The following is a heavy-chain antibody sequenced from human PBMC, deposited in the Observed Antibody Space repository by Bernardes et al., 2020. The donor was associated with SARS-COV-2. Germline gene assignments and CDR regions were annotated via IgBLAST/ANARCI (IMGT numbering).Heavy chain of an antibody. V-gene: IGHV3-9*01. CDR1: GFTFDDYA. Sequence: GGSLRLSCAASGFTFDDYAMHWVRQAPGKGLEWVSGISWNSGSIGYADSVKGRFTISRDNAKNSLYLQMNSLRAEDTALYYCAKVHGDYGDYWGQGTLVTVSS. CDR3: AKVHGDYGDY. CDR2: ISWNSGSI. J-gene: IGHJ4*02. D-gene: IGHD4-17*01.